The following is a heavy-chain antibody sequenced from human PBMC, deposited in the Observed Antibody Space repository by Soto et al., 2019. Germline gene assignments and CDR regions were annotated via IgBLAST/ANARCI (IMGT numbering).Heavy chain of an antibody. J-gene: IGHJ4*02. Sequence: GGSLKLTSADPGFPFSNVWKSWVRQAPGKGLEWVGRIKSKSDGGTSEYAAPVKGRFTISRDDSKNTLYLQMNSLKTEDTALYYCITDTYDFDYWGQGTLVTVSS. CDR1: GFPFSNVW. CDR3: ITDTYDFDY. V-gene: IGHV3-15*01. D-gene: IGHD2-2*01. CDR2: IKSKSDGGTS.